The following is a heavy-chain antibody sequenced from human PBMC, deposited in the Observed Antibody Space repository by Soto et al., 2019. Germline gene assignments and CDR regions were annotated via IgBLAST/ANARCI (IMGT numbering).Heavy chain of an antibody. CDR2: IYSSENT. Sequence: SDTLSLTCTVSGDSVSTNSYSWGWIRQSPGKGLEWIGTIYSSENTYYNPSLLSRVTISVDTSKNEFSLRLSSVTAADTAVYYCARLKGYCISTNCHGYYGMDVWGQGTTVTVSS. CDR1: GDSVSTNSYS. D-gene: IGHD2-2*01. V-gene: IGHV4-39*01. J-gene: IGHJ6*02. CDR3: ARLKGYCISTNCHGYYGMDV.